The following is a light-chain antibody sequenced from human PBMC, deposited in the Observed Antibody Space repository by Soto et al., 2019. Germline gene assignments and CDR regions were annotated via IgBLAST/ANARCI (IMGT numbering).Light chain of an antibody. J-gene: IGLJ2*01. CDR3: QAWDSSPV. V-gene: IGLV3-1*01. Sequence: YELTQPPSVSVSPGQTASITCSGDKLGDKYACWYQQKPGQSPVLVIYQDSKRPSGIPERFSGSNSGNTATLTISGTQAMDEADYYCQAWDSSPVFGGGTKLTVL. CDR2: QDS. CDR1: KLGDKY.